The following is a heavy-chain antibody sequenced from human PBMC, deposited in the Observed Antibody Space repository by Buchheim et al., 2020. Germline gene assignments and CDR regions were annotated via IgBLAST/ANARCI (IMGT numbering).Heavy chain of an antibody. D-gene: IGHD3-3*01. CDR2: IYYSGSS. V-gene: IGHV4-31*03. Sequence: QVQLQESGPGLVKPSQTLSLTCTVSGGSISSSGYYWNWIRQHPGKGLEWIGYIYYSGSSLYNPSLKSRVIISVDTSKNQFSLKLRSVTAADTAVYYCARAPTSGYPSYPYYYYMAVWGKGTT. J-gene: IGHJ6*03. CDR1: GGSISSSGYY. CDR3: ARAPTSGYPSYPYYYYMAV.